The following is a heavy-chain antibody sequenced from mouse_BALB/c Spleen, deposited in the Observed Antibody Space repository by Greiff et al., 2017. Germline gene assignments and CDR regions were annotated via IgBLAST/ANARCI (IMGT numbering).Heavy chain of an antibody. CDR1: GFTFSSYG. CDR2: INSNGGST. Sequence: EVKLVESGGGLVQPGGSLKLSCAASGFTFSSYGMSWVRQPPDKRLELVATINSNGGSTYYPDSVKGRFTISRDNAKNTLYLQMSSLKSEDTAMYYCAIAYYGNHYYYAMDYWGQGTSVTVSS. J-gene: IGHJ4*01. V-gene: IGHV5-6-3*01. D-gene: IGHD2-10*01. CDR3: AIAYYGNHYYYAMDY.